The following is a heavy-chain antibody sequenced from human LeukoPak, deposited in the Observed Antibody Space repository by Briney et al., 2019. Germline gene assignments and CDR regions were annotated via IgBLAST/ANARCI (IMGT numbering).Heavy chain of an antibody. D-gene: IGHD3-10*01. CDR3: AKVGAYYGSGTLNWFDP. CDR2: ISGSGGST. Sequence: GGSLRLSCAASGFTFSSYAMSWVRQAPGKGLEWVSAISGSGGSTYYADSVKGRFTISRDNSKNTLYLQMNSLRAEDTAVYYCAKVGAYYGSGTLNWFDPWGQGTLVTVSS. CDR1: GFTFSSYA. J-gene: IGHJ5*02. V-gene: IGHV3-23*01.